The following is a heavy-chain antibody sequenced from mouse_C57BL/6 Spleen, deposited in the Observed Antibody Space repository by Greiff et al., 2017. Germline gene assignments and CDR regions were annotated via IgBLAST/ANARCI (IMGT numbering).Heavy chain of an antibody. V-gene: IGHV1-69*01. Sequence: QVQLQQPGAELVMPGASVKLSCTASGYTFTSYWMHWVKQRPGQGLEWIGELDPSDSYTNYTQKFQGKSTLTVDTSTSTAYMQLSSLASEDSAVYCCAREGSSGPYDFDYWGQGTTLTVSS. D-gene: IGHD3-2*02. CDR3: AREGSSGPYDFDY. CDR2: LDPSDSYT. CDR1: GYTFTSYW. J-gene: IGHJ2*01.